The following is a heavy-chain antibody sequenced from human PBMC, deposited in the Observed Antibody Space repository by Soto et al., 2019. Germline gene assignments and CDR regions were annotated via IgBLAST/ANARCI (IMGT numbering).Heavy chain of an antibody. J-gene: IGHJ6*02. CDR2: INPSGGST. D-gene: IGHD3-22*01. CDR3: ASNTGYYDGGYYYGMDV. V-gene: IGHV1-46*03. Sequence: GASVKVSCKASGYTFTSYYMHWVRQAPGQGLEWMGIINPSGGSTSYAQKFQGRVTMTRDTSTSTVYMELSSLRSEDTAVYYCASNTGYYDGGYYYGMDVWGQGTTVTVSS. CDR1: GYTFTSYY.